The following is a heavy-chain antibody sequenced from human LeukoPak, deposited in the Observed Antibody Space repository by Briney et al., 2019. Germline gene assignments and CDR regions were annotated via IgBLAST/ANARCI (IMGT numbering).Heavy chain of an antibody. Sequence: PGGSLRLSCAASGFTVSSNYMSWVRQAPGKGLEWVSVIYSGGSTYYADSVKGRFTISRDNSRNTLHLQMNSLRAEDTAIYYCAKGGFDWFGDDYWGQGTLVTVSS. CDR2: IYSGGST. J-gene: IGHJ4*02. V-gene: IGHV3-66*01. CDR1: GFTVSSNY. D-gene: IGHD3-10*01. CDR3: AKGGFDWFGDDY.